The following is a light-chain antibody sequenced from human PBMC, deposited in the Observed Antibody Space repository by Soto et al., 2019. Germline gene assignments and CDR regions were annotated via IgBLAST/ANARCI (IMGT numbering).Light chain of an antibody. CDR2: DAS. CDR1: QDIRHF. V-gene: IGKV1-33*01. J-gene: IGKJ5*01. Sequence: DIQMTQSPSSLSASVGDRVTISCQASQDIRHFLSWYLQRRGKAPKLLIFDASSLVTGVPSRLIRSGSGADFTFTISSLQPEDIGTYYWQQHEKPPSTFGQGKRLQIK. CDR3: QQHEKPPST.